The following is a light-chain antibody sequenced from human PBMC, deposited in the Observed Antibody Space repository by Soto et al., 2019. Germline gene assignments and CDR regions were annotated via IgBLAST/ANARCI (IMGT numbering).Light chain of an antibody. J-gene: IGLJ1*01. Sequence: QSLLTEPPSASGSPGQSLTISYTGTSSDVGGYNYVSRYQQHPGKAPKLMIYDVSKRPSGVPARFPGSKSGNTESLTVSGLQAEDEADYYCSSYAGTHIVFGTGTKVTVL. V-gene: IGLV2-8*01. CDR1: SSDVGGYNY. CDR3: SSYAGTHIV. CDR2: DVS.